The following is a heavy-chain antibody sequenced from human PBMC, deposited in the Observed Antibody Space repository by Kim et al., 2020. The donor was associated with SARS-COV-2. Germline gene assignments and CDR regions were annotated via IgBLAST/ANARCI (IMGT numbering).Heavy chain of an antibody. CDR3: ARDESRSSSWYYFDY. J-gene: IGHJ4*02. D-gene: IGHD6-13*01. CDR2: IIPILGIA. V-gene: IGHV1-69*04. CDR1: GGTFSSYA. Sequence: SVKVSCKASGGTFSSYAISWVRQAPGQGLEWMGRIIPILGIANYAQKFQGRVTITADKSTSTAYMELSSLRSEDTAVYYCARDESRSSSWYYFDYWGQGTLVTVSS.